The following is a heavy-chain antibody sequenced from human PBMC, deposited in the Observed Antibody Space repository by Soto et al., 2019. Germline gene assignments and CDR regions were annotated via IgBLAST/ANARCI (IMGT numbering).Heavy chain of an antibody. V-gene: IGHV1-18*01. CDR3: ARDVRGYYYYCGMDV. CDR1: GYTFTSYG. CDR2: ISAYNGNT. Sequence: QVQLVQSGAEVKKPGASVKVSCKASGYTFTSYGISWVRQAPGQGLEWMGWISAYNGNTNYAQRLQDRITMTTDTPTSTLYMELRSLRSDDTAVYYCARDVRGYYYYCGMDVWGQGTTVTVSS. J-gene: IGHJ6*02. D-gene: IGHD5-12*01.